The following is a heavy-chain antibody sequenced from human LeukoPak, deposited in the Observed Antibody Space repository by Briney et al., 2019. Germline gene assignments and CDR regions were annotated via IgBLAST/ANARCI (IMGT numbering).Heavy chain of an antibody. V-gene: IGHV3-23*01. CDR3: AKDQWELLAFDY. CDR2: ISGSGGST. CDR1: GFTFSSYG. J-gene: IGHJ4*02. D-gene: IGHD1-26*01. Sequence: PGGSLRLSCAASGFTFSSYGMHWVRQAPGKGLEWVSAISGSGGSTYYADSVKGRFTISRDNSKNTLYLQMNSLRAEDTAVYYCAKDQWELLAFDYWGQGTLVTVSS.